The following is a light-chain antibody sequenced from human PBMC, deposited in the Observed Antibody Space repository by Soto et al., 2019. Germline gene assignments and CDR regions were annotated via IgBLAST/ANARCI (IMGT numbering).Light chain of an antibody. CDR1: QSVSSSY. Sequence: EILLTQSPGTLSLSPGERATLSCRASQSVSSSYLAWYQQKPGQAPRILIYDASNRDTGIPARFSGSGSGTDFTLTISSLEPEDFAVYYCQQRSNWPWTFGQGTKVDIK. V-gene: IGKV3D-20*02. CDR3: QQRSNWPWT. CDR2: DAS. J-gene: IGKJ1*01.